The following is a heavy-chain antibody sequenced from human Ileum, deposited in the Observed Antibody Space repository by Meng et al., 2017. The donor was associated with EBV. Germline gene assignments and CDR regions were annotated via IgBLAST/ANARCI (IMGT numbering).Heavy chain of an antibody. D-gene: IGHD5-18*01. CDR3: ARGWDTAMDSG. CDR2: IYYSGTT. CDR1: GVSVRISSAY. V-gene: IGHV4-61*01. Sequence: RSLHCLVSGVSVRISSAYWSWTWQPPGKGLEWIGYIYYSGTTNYHPSLESRVTISVDTSKNQFSLKLRSVAASDTAVYYCARGWDTAMDSGWGQGTLVTVSS. J-gene: IGHJ4*02.